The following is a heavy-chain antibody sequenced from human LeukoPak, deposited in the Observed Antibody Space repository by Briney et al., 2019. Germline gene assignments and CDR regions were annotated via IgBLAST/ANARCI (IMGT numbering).Heavy chain of an antibody. CDR1: GLTFSSFW. J-gene: IGHJ4*02. D-gene: IGHD6-19*01. V-gene: IGHV3-7*01. CDR2: IKQDGSER. CDR3: AKDSSGWYVDY. Sequence: GGSLRLSCAASGLTFSSFWMTWVGQAPGKGREWVANIKQDGSERYYVDSVKGRFTISRDNAKNSLYLQMNSLRAEDTAVYYCAKDSSGWYVDYWGQGTVVTVSS.